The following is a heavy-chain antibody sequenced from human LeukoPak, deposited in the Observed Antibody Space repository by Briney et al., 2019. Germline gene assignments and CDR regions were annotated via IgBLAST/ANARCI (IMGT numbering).Heavy chain of an antibody. Sequence: EASVKVSCKSSGHMFTGYFLHWMRPAPGQGLEWVGWLNPNSGGTNYAQKFQGRVTMTRDTSISTAYMELSRLRPDDTAMYYCARSITSASNAFDIWGQGTMVTVSS. CDR2: LNPNSGGT. CDR3: ARSITSASNAFDI. D-gene: IGHD6-13*01. CDR1: GHMFTGYF. V-gene: IGHV1-2*02. J-gene: IGHJ3*02.